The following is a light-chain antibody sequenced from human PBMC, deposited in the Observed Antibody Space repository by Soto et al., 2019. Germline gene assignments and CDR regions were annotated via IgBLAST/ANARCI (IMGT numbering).Light chain of an antibody. CDR2: GAS. CDR3: QQRSNWLWT. CDR1: QSVSSN. J-gene: IGKJ1*01. Sequence: EIVMTQSPATLSVSPGERATLSCRASQSVSSNLAWYQQKPGQAPRLLIYGASTRATAIPARFSGSGSGTEFTLTISSLQSEDFAVYYCQQRSNWLWTFGQGTKVDIK. V-gene: IGKV3-15*01.